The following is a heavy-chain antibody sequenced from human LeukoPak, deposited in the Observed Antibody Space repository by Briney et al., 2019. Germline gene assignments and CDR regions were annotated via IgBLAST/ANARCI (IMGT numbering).Heavy chain of an antibody. CDR1: GFTFSSYS. V-gene: IGHV3-21*01. D-gene: IGHD6-19*01. J-gene: IGHJ4*02. CDR2: ISSSSSYI. Sequence: GGSLRLSCAASGFTFSSYSMNWVRQAPGKGLEWVSSISSSSSYIYYADSVKGRFTITRDNAKNSLYLQMNSLRAEDTAVYYCARDLNEGYSSGCFYYWGQGTLVTVSS. CDR3: ARDLNEGYSSGCFYY.